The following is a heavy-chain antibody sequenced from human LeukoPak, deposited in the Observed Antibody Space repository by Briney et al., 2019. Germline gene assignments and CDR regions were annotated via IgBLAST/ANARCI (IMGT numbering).Heavy chain of an antibody. V-gene: IGHV4-59*08. Sequence: SETLSLTCAVSGDSISTYYWTWIRQPPGRGLEWTGYIDYSGTTNYNPSLKSRVTMSVVTSKNQFSLKLSSVTAADTAVYYCARHGGSWTFDYWGQGILVTVSS. CDR3: ARHGGSWTFDY. J-gene: IGHJ4*02. D-gene: IGHD1-26*01. CDR1: GDSISTYY. CDR2: IDYSGTT.